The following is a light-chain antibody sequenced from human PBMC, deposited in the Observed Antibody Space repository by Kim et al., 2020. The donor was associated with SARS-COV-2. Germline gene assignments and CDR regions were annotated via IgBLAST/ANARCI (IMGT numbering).Light chain of an antibody. CDR1: KLGDKY. J-gene: IGLJ1*01. CDR3: QAWDSSTAAYV. CDR2: QDS. Sequence: PGQTASITCAGDKLGDKYACWYQQKPGQSPVVVIYQDSKRPSGIPERFSGSNSGNTATLTISGTQAMDEADYYCQAWDSSTAAYVFGTGTKVTVL. V-gene: IGLV3-1*01.